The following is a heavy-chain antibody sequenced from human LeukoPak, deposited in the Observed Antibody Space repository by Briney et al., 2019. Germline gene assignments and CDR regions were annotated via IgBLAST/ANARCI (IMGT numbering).Heavy chain of an antibody. CDR1: GFTFSSYA. J-gene: IGHJ4*02. V-gene: IGHV3-23*01. CDR2: ISGSGGST. Sequence: GGSLRPSCAAFGFTFSSYAMSWLRQAPGKGLEWVSAISGSGGSTYYADSVKGRFTISRDNSKNTLYLQMNSLRAEDTAVYYCAKSEFVVVPAAEDYWGQGTLVTVSS. D-gene: IGHD2-2*01. CDR3: AKSEFVVVPAAEDY.